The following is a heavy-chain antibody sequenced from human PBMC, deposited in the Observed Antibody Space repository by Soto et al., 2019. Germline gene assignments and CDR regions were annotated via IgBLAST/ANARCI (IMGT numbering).Heavy chain of an antibody. Sequence: ASVKVSCKASGYTFTSYYMHWVRQAPGQGLEWMGIINPSGGSTSYAQKFQGRVTMTRDTSTSTVYMELSSLRSEDTAVYYCATRDRGDTAMADYYYGMDVWGQGTTVTVSS. CDR1: GYTFTSYY. CDR2: INPSGGST. D-gene: IGHD5-18*01. J-gene: IGHJ6*02. V-gene: IGHV1-46*01. CDR3: ATRDRGDTAMADYYYGMDV.